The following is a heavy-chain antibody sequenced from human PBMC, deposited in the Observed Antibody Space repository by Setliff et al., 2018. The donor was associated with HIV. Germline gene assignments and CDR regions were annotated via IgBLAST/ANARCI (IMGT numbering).Heavy chain of an antibody. J-gene: IGHJ4*02. CDR3: ARDAGAPGRGNPLDY. CDR1: GYTFTVNH. Sequence: ASVKVSCKTSGYTFTVNHLHWVRQAPGQGVEWVGKISPGSGDTFYAQKFQGRVTLTRDTSITTAYMELSTLRDDDTAMYYCARDAGAPGRGNPLDYWGQGTLVTVSS. D-gene: IGHD3-10*01. CDR2: ISPGSGDT. V-gene: IGHV1-2*02.